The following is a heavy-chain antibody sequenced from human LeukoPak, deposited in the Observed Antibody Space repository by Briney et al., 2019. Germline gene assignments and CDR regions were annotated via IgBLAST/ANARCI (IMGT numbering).Heavy chain of an antibody. CDR1: GFTFSSYA. J-gene: IGHJ4*02. Sequence: GGSLRLSCAASGFTFSSYAMTWVRQAPGKGLEWVSVMSGSGGSAYYADSVKGRFTISRDNSKNTLYLQMNSLRAEDTAVYYCAEARNLVVVPAIDYWGQGTLVTVSS. CDR3: AEARNLVVVPAIDY. D-gene: IGHD2-2*01. CDR2: MSGSGGSA. V-gene: IGHV3-23*01.